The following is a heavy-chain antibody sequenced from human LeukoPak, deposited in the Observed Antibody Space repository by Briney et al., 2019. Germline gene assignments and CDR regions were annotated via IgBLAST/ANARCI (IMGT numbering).Heavy chain of an antibody. CDR3: ARDPGKVTTAFDY. D-gene: IGHD4-17*01. CDR2: ISSSSSTI. Sequence: PGGSLRLSCAASGFTFSSYSMNWVRQAPGKGLEWVSYISSSSSTIYYADSVKGRFTISRDNSKNTLYLQMNSLRAEDTAVYYCARDPGKVTTAFDYWGQGTLVTVSS. J-gene: IGHJ4*02. V-gene: IGHV3-48*01. CDR1: GFTFSSYS.